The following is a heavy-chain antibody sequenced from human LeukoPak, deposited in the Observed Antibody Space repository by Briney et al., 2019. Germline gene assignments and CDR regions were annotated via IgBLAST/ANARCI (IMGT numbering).Heavy chain of an antibody. J-gene: IGHJ4*02. Sequence: SETLSLTCAVSGGSISSSNWWSWVRQPPGKGLEWIGEIYHIGSTNYNPSRTNYNPSLKSRVTISVDKSKNQFSLQLNSVTPEDTAVYYCARDPGWLDFDYWGQGTLVTVSS. CDR1: GGSISSSNW. CDR3: ARDPGWLDFDY. D-gene: IGHD6-19*01. CDR2: IYHIGSTNYNPSRT. V-gene: IGHV4-4*02.